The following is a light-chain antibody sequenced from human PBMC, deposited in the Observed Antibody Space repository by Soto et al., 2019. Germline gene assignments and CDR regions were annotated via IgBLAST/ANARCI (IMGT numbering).Light chain of an antibody. CDR3: MQSTQLPPT. V-gene: IGKV2D-29*02. CDR1: QSLLHSDGKTY. CDR2: EVS. J-gene: IGKJ5*01. Sequence: EIVMTQPPLSLSVTPGQPASISCKSSQSLLHSDGKTYLYWYLQKPGQSPQLLIYEVSTRVSGVPDRFSGSGSGTDFTLEISRVETDDVGIYYCMQSTQLPPTFGQGTRLEIK.